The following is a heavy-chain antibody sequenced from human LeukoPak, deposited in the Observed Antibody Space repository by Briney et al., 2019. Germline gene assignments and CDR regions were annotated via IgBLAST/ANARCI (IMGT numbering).Heavy chain of an antibody. D-gene: IGHD1-26*01. Sequence: SGGSLRLSCAASGFTVSSNYMSWVRQAPGKGLEWVSVIYSGGSTYYADPVKGRFTISRDNSKNTLYLQMNSLRAEDTAVYYCASGGSYFTFDYWGQGTLVTVSS. J-gene: IGHJ4*02. V-gene: IGHV3-53*01. CDR2: IYSGGST. CDR1: GFTVSSNY. CDR3: ASGGSYFTFDY.